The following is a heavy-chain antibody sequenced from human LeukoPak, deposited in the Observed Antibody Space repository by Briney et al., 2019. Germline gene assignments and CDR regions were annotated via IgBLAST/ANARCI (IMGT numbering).Heavy chain of an antibody. Sequence: PGGSLRLSCAASGFTFSSYYMSWVRQAPGKGLEWVANIKQDGSEEYYVDSLKGRFTISRDNAKNSLYLQMNSLGAEDTAVYYCARSGSGTYYRPFDYWGQGALVTVSS. CDR1: GFTFSSYY. V-gene: IGHV3-7*04. J-gene: IGHJ4*02. D-gene: IGHD3-10*01. CDR2: IKQDGSEE. CDR3: ARSGSGTYYRPFDY.